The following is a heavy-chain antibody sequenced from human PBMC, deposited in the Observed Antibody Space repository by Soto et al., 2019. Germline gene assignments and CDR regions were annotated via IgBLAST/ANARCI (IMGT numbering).Heavy chain of an antibody. J-gene: IGHJ4*02. CDR3: AKGPYGDGFDY. V-gene: IGHV3-23*01. D-gene: IGHD4-17*01. CDR2: ISDSGGSI. Sequence: EVQLLESGGGLVQPGGSLRLSCAASGFSFSTYAMSWVRQAPGQGLEWVSTISDSGGSIYYADSVKGRYTISRDNSMSALYLQMNSLRAEDTAGYYCAKGPYGDGFDYWGQGTLVAVSS. CDR1: GFSFSTYA.